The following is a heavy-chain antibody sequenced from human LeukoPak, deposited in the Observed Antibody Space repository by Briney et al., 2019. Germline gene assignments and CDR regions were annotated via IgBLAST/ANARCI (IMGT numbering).Heavy chain of an antibody. J-gene: IGHJ5*02. CDR3: VREARAGNWFDP. CDR2: INPGSGGT. V-gene: IGHV1-2*02. CDR1: GYTFTSYY. Sequence: EASVKVSCKASGYTFTSYYIHWVRQAPGQGLEWMGWINPGSGGTNYAQQFQGRVTMTRDTSISTVYMDLSRLGSDDTAMYYCVREARAGNWFDPWGQGTLVIVSS.